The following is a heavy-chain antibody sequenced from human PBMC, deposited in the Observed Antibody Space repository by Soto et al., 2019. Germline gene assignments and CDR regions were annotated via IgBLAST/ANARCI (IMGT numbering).Heavy chain of an antibody. CDR1: GVTVSDKDSY. J-gene: IGHJ4*02. Sequence: QLQLQESGPGLVKPSETLSLACNVSGVTVSDKDSYWGWVRQPPGQGPEWIATIYSSGRTDYHPSRKSRLTIAADTSKNQISLQLGSVTAAAVAIYYCARGSYYDTSGAFDCWGQGTLVTVSS. CDR2: IYSSGRT. D-gene: IGHD3-22*01. V-gene: IGHV4-39*01. CDR3: ARGSYYDTSGAFDC.